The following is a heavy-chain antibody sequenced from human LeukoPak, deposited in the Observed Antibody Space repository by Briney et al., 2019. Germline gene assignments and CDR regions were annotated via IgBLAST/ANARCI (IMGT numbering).Heavy chain of an antibody. CDR3: ARGYSSWDHYDY. V-gene: IGHV1-8*03. CDR1: GYTFTSYD. D-gene: IGHD6-13*01. CDR2: MNPNSGNT. Sequence: ASVKVSCKASGYTFTSYDINWVRQATGQGLEWMGWMNPNSGNTGYAQKFQGRVTITRNTSINTAYMELSSLRSEDTAVYYCARGYSSWDHYDYWGQGTLVTVSS. J-gene: IGHJ4*02.